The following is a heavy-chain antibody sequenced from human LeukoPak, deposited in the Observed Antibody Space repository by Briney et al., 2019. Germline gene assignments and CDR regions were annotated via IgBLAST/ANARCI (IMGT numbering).Heavy chain of an antibody. Sequence: GGSLRLSCAASGFTFSSYAMSWVRQAPGKGLEWVSAISGSGGSTYYADSVKGRFTISRDNSKNTLYLQMNSLRAEDTAVYYSAKDTEAGASEAESFDYWGQGTLVTVSS. V-gene: IGHV3-23*01. D-gene: IGHD4/OR15-4a*01. CDR1: GFTFSSYA. CDR3: AKDTEAGASEAESFDY. CDR2: ISGSGGST. J-gene: IGHJ4*02.